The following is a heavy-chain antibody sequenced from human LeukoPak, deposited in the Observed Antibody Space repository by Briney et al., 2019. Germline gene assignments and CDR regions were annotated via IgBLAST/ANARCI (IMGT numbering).Heavy chain of an antibody. J-gene: IGHJ4*02. CDR2: ISSSGSTI. CDR1: GFHFNSYS. CDR3: ASAGLVYSSGWYLETPFDY. D-gene: IGHD6-13*01. V-gene: IGHV3-48*04. Sequence: GGSLRLSCASSGFHFNSYSMHWVRQAPGKGLEWVSYISSSGSTIYYADSVKGRFTISRDNAKNSLYLQMNSLRAEGTAVYYCASAGLVYSSGWYLETPFDYWGQGTLVTVSS.